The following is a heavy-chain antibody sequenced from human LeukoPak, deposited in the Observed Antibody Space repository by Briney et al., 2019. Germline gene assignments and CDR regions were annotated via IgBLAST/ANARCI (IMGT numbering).Heavy chain of an antibody. CDR3: AVSAAALFDP. D-gene: IGHD6-6*01. J-gene: IGHJ5*02. V-gene: IGHV4-31*03. CDR2: IYYSGST. Sequence: SETLSLTCTVSGGSISSGGYYWSWIRQHPGKGLEWIGYIYYSGSTYYNPSLKSRVTISVDTSKNQFSLKLSSVTAADTAVYYCAVSAAALFDPWGQGTLVTASS. CDR1: GGSISSGGYY.